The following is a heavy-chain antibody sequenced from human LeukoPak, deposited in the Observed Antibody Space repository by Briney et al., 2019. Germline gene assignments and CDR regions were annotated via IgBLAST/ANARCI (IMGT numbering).Heavy chain of an antibody. CDR3: ARGSYSSSWSVGFDP. D-gene: IGHD6-13*01. V-gene: IGHV1-69*05. Sequence: GASVKVSCKASGGTFSSYAISWVRQAPGQGLEWMGRIIPIFGTANYAQKFQGRVTITTDESTSTAYMELSSLRSEDTAVYYCARGSYSSSWSVGFDPWGQGTLVTVSS. CDR2: IIPIFGTA. J-gene: IGHJ5*02. CDR1: GGTFSSYA.